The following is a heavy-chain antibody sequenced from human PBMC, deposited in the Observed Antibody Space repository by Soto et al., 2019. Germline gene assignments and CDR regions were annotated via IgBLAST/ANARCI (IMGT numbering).Heavy chain of an antibody. V-gene: IGHV3-23*01. Sequence: EVRLLESGGGLVQPGGSLRLSCAASGFTFSSYAMSWVRQAPGKGLEWVSAISGSGGSTYYADSVKGRFTISRDNSKNTLYLQMNSLRAEDTAVYYCAKVGYDSSGYYRHWGQGTLVTVSS. D-gene: IGHD3-22*01. CDR1: GFTFSSYA. CDR3: AKVGYDSSGYYRH. CDR2: ISGSGGST. J-gene: IGHJ4*02.